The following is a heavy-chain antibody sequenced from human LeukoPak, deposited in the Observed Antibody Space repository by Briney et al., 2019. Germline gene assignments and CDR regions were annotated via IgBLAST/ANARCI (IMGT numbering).Heavy chain of an antibody. CDR1: ALTVSNNY. CDR3: ARADTPYYFDS. CDR2: IYIAGST. J-gene: IGHJ4*02. D-gene: IGHD2-2*02. Sequence: PGGSLRLSCAASALTVSNNYMNWVRQAPGKGLEWVSIIYIAGSTYYADSVKGRFTISRDNSKNTLYLQMDSLRVEDTAVYYCARADTPYYFDSWGQGTLVTVSS. V-gene: IGHV3-53*01.